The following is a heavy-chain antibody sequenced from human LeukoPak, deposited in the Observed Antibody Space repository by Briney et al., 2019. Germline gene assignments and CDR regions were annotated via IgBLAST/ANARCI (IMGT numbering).Heavy chain of an antibody. Sequence: GRSLRLSCAASGFGMHWVRQAPGKGLEWVAIIWYDGSNKYYSDSVKGRFTISRDNSKNTLYLQMNSLRAEDTAVYYCARDLMGGDNYWGQGTLVTVSS. CDR1: GFG. CDR2: IWYDGSNK. J-gene: IGHJ4*02. V-gene: IGHV3-33*01. CDR3: ARDLMGGDNY. D-gene: IGHD1-26*01.